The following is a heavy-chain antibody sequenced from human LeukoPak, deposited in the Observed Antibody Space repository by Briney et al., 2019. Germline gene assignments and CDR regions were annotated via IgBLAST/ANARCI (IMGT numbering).Heavy chain of an antibody. CDR3: ARSGSYWGPFDY. CDR2: VSYDGDNE. D-gene: IGHD1-26*01. J-gene: IGHJ4*02. Sequence: GGSLRLSCAASGFSFSSFVMHWVRQAPGKGLEWVAFVSYDGDNEHYTDSVKGRFTISRDNSKNTLYLQVNSLRAEDTAVYYCARSGSYWGPFDYWGQGTLVTVSS. CDR1: GFSFSSFV. V-gene: IGHV3-30-3*01.